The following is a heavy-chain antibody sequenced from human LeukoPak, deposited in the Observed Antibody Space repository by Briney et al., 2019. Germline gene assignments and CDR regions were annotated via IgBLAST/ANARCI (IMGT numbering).Heavy chain of an antibody. CDR2: IYYSGST. Sequence: SETLSLTCTVSGGSISSSSCYWGWIRQPPGKGLEWIGSIYYSGSTYYNPSLKSRVTISVDTSKNQFSLKLSSVTAADTAVYYCAGYCTNGVCSQWGQGTLVTVSS. V-gene: IGHV4-39*01. D-gene: IGHD2-8*01. CDR1: GGSISSSSCY. J-gene: IGHJ4*02. CDR3: AGYCTNGVCSQ.